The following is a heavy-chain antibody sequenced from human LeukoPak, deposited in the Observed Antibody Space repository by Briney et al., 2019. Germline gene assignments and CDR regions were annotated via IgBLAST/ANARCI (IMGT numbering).Heavy chain of an antibody. J-gene: IGHJ4*02. Sequence: SETLSLTCTVSGGSISDYYWTWIRQPPGEGLEWIGYIYHSGNSNYNPSLKSRVTISLGTSKNQFSLRLSSVTAADTAVYYCARRRGCSSKEAFDYWGQGTLVAVSS. D-gene: IGHD2-2*01. V-gene: IGHV4-59*08. CDR3: ARRRGCSSKEAFDY. CDR2: IYHSGNS. CDR1: GGSISDYY.